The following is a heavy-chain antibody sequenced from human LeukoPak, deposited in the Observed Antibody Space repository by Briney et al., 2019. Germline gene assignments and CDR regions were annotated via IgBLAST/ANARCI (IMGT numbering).Heavy chain of an antibody. CDR3: TRLWRPNDYYDTSGYFDDGFDI. J-gene: IGHJ3*02. CDR1: GYTFTGYY. D-gene: IGHD3-22*01. V-gene: IGHV1-2*02. CDR2: INTHSGGT. Sequence: ASVKVSCKASGYTFTGYYMHWVRQAPGQGLEWMGWINTHSGGTNYAQKFEDRVTMTRDTSISTGHMELRSLRSDDTAIYYCTRLWRPNDYYDTSGYFDDGFDIWGQGTMVTVSS.